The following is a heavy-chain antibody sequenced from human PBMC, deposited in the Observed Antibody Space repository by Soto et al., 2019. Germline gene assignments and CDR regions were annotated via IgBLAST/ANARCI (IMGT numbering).Heavy chain of an antibody. J-gene: IGHJ4*02. CDR2: IYYSGST. CDR1: GGSISSSSYY. V-gene: IGHV4-39*01. CDR3: ARHEQGVPAATFDY. D-gene: IGHD2-2*01. Sequence: SETLSLTCTVSGGSISSSSYYWGWIRQPPGKGLEWIGSIYYSGSTYYNPSLKSRVTISVDTSKNQFSLKLSSVTAADTAVYYCARHEQGVPAATFDYWGQGTLVTVSS.